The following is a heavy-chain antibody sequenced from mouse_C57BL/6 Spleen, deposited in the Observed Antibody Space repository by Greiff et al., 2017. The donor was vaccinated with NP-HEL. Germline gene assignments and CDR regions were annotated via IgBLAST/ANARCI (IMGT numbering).Heavy chain of an antibody. CDR2: ISSGGSYT. J-gene: IGHJ4*01. CDR1: GFTFSSYG. CDR3: ARRPITTVVGDAMDY. Sequence: EVKLVESGGDLVKPGGSLKLSCAASGFTFSSYGMSWVRQTPDKRLEWVATISSGGSYTYYPDSVKGRFTISRDNAKNTLYLQMSSLKSEDTAMYYCARRPITTVVGDAMDYWGQGTSVTVSS. V-gene: IGHV5-6*02. D-gene: IGHD1-1*01.